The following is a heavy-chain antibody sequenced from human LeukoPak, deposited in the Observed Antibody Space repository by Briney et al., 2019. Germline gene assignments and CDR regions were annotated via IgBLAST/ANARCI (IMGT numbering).Heavy chain of an antibody. D-gene: IGHD6-19*01. CDR3: AKDLISYSSGWAFDY. Sequence: QSGGSLRLSCAASGFTFSSYSMDWVRQAPGKGLEWVANIKQDGSEKYYVDSVKGRFTISRDNSKNTLYLQMNSLRAEDTAVYYCAKDLISYSSGWAFDYWGQGTLVTVSS. CDR2: IKQDGSEK. CDR1: GFTFSSYS. V-gene: IGHV3-7*03. J-gene: IGHJ4*02.